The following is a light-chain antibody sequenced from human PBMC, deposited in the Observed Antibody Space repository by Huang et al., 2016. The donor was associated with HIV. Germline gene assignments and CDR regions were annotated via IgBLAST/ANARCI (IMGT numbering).Light chain of an antibody. CDR1: QSLVHSDGNTY. V-gene: IGKV2-30*02. CDR3: MQGTHWPPTWT. CDR2: KVS. J-gene: IGKJ1*01. Sequence: DVVMTQSPLSLPVTLGQPASISCRSSQSLVHSDGNTYLNWFQQRPGQSPRRLIYKVSNRDSGVPDRFSGSGSGTDFTLKISRVEAEDVGVYYCMQGTHWPPTWTFGQGTEVEIK.